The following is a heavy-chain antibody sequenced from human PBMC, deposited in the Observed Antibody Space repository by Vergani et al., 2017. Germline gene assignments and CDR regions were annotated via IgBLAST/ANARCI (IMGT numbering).Heavy chain of an antibody. CDR1: GYSFTSYW. Sequence: EVQLVQSGAEVKKPGEYLKISCKGSGYSFTSYWIGLVRQMPGKGLEWMGILYPGDSDTRYSPSFQGEVTISPDKSISTAYLQWCSLKSSDTAMYYCARGPSGYYYYYGMDVWGQGTTVTVSS. CDR2: LYPGDSDT. CDR3: ARGPSGYYYYYGMDV. V-gene: IGHV5-51*01. J-gene: IGHJ6*02.